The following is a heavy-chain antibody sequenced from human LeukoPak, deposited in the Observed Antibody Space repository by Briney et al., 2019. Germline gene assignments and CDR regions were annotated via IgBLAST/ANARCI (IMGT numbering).Heavy chain of an antibody. V-gene: IGHV1-46*01. Sequence: ASVKVSCKASGYTFTSYYMHWVGQAPGQGREWMGIINPSGGSTSYAQKFQGRVTMTRDTSTSTVYMELSSLRSEDTAVYYCARDQAMALGYYYYMDVWGKGTTVTVSS. CDR1: GYTFTSYY. CDR2: INPSGGST. J-gene: IGHJ6*03. D-gene: IGHD5-18*01. CDR3: ARDQAMALGYYYYMDV.